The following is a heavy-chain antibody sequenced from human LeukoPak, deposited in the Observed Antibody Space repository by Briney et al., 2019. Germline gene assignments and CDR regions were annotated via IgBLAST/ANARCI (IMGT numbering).Heavy chain of an antibody. CDR3: AKGSLYVPQD. J-gene: IGHJ4*02. V-gene: IGHV3-33*06. Sequence: GGSLRLSCAASGFTFSSYWMSWVRQAPGKGLEWVAVIWYDGSNKYYADSVKGRFTISRDNSKNTLYLQMNSLRAEDTAVYYCAKGSLYVPQDWGQGTLVTVSS. CDR1: GFTFSSYW. CDR2: IWYDGSNK. D-gene: IGHD3-16*01.